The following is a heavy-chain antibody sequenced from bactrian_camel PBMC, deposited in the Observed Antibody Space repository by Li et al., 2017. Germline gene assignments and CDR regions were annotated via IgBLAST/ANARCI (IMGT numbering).Heavy chain of an antibody. CDR2: IYTGGDGST. CDR3: AARREPGCYSRSCPRICGYQY. J-gene: IGHJ4*01. V-gene: IGHV3S54*01. D-gene: IGHD3*01. CDR1: GYIDSTKW. Sequence: HVQLVESGGGSVQAGGSLRLSCAGTGYIDSTKWLGWFRQAPGKEREGVAYIYTGGDGSTYYADSVEGRFTISQDNAKNTLYLQMNSLKPEDSGVYYCAARREPGCYSRSCPRICGYQYWGQGTQVTVS.